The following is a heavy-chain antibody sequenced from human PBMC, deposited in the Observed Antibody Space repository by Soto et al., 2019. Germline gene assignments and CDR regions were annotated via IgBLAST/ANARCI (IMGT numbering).Heavy chain of an antibody. D-gene: IGHD6-13*01. CDR2: MNPDSGHT. J-gene: IGHJ4*02. CDR3: ARGRVRYSSSNCFGH. Sequence: QVQLVQYGAEVKKPGASVKVSCKASGYTFTSYDINWVRQATGQGPEWMGGMNPDSGHTGYARKFRDRIYMTRNTYITTASMELTSLRSDDTALYYCARGRVRYSSSNCFGHWGRGTLVTVYS. V-gene: IGHV1-8*01. CDR1: GYTFTSYD.